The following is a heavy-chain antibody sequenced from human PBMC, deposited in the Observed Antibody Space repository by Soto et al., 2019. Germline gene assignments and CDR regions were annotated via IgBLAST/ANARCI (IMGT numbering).Heavy chain of an antibody. V-gene: IGHV1-8*01. CDR3: ARGPADHYYYYYYMDV. Sequence: ASVKVSCKASGYTFTSYDINRVRQATGQGLEWMGWMNPNSGNTGYAQKFQGRVTMTRNTSISTAYMELSSLRSEDTAVYYCARGPADHYYYYYYMDVWGKGTTVTVSS. J-gene: IGHJ6*03. D-gene: IGHD2-2*01. CDR2: MNPNSGNT. CDR1: GYTFTSYD.